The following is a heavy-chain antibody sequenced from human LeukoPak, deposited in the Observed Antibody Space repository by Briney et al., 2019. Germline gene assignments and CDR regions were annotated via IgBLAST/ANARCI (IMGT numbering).Heavy chain of an antibody. D-gene: IGHD6-13*01. CDR1: GFTFSSYA. CDR3: AKDFAVGYQQLVGWFDP. Sequence: GGSLRLSCAASGFTFSSYAMSWVRQAPGKGLEWVSAISGSGGSTYYADSVKGRFTISRDNSKNTLYLQMNSLRAEDTAVYYCAKDFAVGYQQLVGWFDPWGQGTLVTVSS. J-gene: IGHJ5*02. CDR2: ISGSGGST. V-gene: IGHV3-23*01.